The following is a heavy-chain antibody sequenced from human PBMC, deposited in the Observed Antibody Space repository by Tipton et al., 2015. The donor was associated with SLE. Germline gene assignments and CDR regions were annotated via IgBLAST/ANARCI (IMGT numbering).Heavy chain of an antibody. D-gene: IGHD2-15*01. V-gene: IGHV3-21*01. J-gene: IGHJ2*01. CDR2: ISSSSGYI. Sequence: SLRLSCVASGFTFSSYSMDWVRQAPGKGLEWVSSISSSSGYIYYADPVKGRFTISRDNAKNPLYLQMNSLRAEDTAVYYCARRIGYCSGGSCYSFWYFDLWGRGTLVTVSS. CDR3: ARRIGYCSGGSCYSFWYFDL. CDR1: GFTFSSYS.